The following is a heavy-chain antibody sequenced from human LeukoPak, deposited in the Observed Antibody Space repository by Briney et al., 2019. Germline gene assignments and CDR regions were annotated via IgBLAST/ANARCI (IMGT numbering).Heavy chain of an antibody. CDR1: GFSFSINA. J-gene: IGHJ4*02. CDR2: ISGIGDTL. CDR3: AKKHGGGWPTIFFDY. V-gene: IGHV3-23*01. Sequence: PGGSLRLSCVASGFSFSINAMIWVRQAPGKGLEWVSGISGIGDTLFYSDPVKGRFTISRDNSKNTVYLQMNSLRVEDSAVYYCAKKHGGGWPTIFFDYWRQGILVTVSS. D-gene: IGHD6-19*01.